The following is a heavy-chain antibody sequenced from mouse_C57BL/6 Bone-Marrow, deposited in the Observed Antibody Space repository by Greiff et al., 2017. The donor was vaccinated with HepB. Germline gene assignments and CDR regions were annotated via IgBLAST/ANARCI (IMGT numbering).Heavy chain of an antibody. D-gene: IGHD2-1*01. Sequence: QVQLQQSGSELRSPGSSVKLSCKDFDSEVFPIAYMSWVRQKPGHGFEWIGGILPSIGRTIYGEKFEDKATLDADTLSNTAYLELNSLTSEDSAIYYCARGGGNSESFYAMDYWGQGTSVTVSS. CDR3: ARGGGNSESFYAMDY. J-gene: IGHJ4*01. CDR1: DSEVFPIAY. CDR2: ILPSIGRT. V-gene: IGHV15-2*01.